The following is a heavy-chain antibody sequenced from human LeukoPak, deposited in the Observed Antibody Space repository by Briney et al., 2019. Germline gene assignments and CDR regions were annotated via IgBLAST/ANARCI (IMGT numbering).Heavy chain of an antibody. D-gene: IGHD1-26*01. CDR3: ARDRHSGSPSIDF. V-gene: IGHV3-48*04. CDR1: GFNFNNYA. Sequence: GGSLRLSCAASGFNFNNYAMNWVRQAPGEGLEWASFISGSSNTIYYADSVRGRFTISRDNAKKSVYLQMNSLRAEDTAVYFCARDRHSGSPSIDFWGLGTLVTVSS. CDR2: ISGSSNTI. J-gene: IGHJ4*02.